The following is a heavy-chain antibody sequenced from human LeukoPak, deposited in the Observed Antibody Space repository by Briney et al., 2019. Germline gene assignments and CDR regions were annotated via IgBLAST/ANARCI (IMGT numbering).Heavy chain of an antibody. Sequence: GGSLRLSCAASGFTFSSYAMSWVRQAPGKGLEWVSAISGSGGSTYYADSMKGRFTISRDNSKNTLYLQMNSLRAEDTAVYYCAKELKGRVTMIVVVTALDYWGQGTLVTVSS. CDR2: ISGSGGST. D-gene: IGHD3-22*01. V-gene: IGHV3-23*01. J-gene: IGHJ4*02. CDR1: GFTFSSYA. CDR3: AKELKGRVTMIVVVTALDY.